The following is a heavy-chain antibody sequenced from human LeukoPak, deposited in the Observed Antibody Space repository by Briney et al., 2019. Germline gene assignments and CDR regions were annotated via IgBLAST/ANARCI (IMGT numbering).Heavy chain of an antibody. CDR3: AAESSRYYGSGSYYRYYYYGMDV. J-gene: IGHJ6*04. D-gene: IGHD3-10*01. Sequence: SVKVSCKASGFTFTSSAVQWVRQARGQRLEWIGWIVVGSGNTNYAQKFQERVTITRDMSTSTAYMELSSLRTEDTAVYYCAAESSRYYGSGSYYRYYYYGMDVWGKGTTVTVSS. V-gene: IGHV1-58*01. CDR2: IVVGSGNT. CDR1: GFTFTSSA.